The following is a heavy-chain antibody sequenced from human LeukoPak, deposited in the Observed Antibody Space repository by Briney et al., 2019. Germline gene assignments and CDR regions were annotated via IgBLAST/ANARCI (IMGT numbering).Heavy chain of an antibody. D-gene: IGHD2-15*01. J-gene: IGHJ5*02. V-gene: IGHV4-59*08. CDR2: IYYSGST. CDR1: GGSISSYY. Sequence: SETLSLTCTVSGGSISSYYWSWIQQPPGKGLEWIGYIYYSGSTNYNPSLKSRVTISVDTSKNQFSLKLSSVTAADTAVYYCARVVVVAATGWFDPWGQGTLVTVSS. CDR3: ARVVVVAATGWFDP.